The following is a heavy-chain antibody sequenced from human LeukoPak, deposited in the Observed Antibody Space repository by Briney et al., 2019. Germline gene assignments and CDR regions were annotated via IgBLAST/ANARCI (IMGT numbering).Heavy chain of an antibody. Sequence: SETLSLTCTVSGGSISSSSYYWGWIRQPPGKGLEWIGSIYYSGSTYYNPSLKSRVTISVDTSKNQFSPKLSSVTAADTAVYYCARTPTYYYGSGSYYKDKYYFDYWGQGTLVTVSS. CDR3: ARTPTYYYGSGSYYKDKYYFDY. J-gene: IGHJ4*02. CDR1: GGSISSSSYY. D-gene: IGHD3-10*01. CDR2: IYYSGST. V-gene: IGHV4-39*01.